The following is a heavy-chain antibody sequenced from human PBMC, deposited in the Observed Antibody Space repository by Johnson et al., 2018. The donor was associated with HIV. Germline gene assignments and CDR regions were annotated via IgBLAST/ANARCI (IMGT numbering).Heavy chain of an antibody. Sequence: QLVESGGGVVQPGGSLRLSCAASGFTFSSYGMPRGRQAPGKGGEGGAVIWYDGSNKYYADSVKGIFTISRDNSKNTLYLQMNSRRAEDTAVDYCAKRQGATRAFDIWGQGTMVTVSS. J-gene: IGHJ3*02. D-gene: IGHD1-26*01. CDR2: IWYDGSNK. V-gene: IGHV3-33*06. CDR1: GFTFSSYG. CDR3: AKRQGATRAFDI.